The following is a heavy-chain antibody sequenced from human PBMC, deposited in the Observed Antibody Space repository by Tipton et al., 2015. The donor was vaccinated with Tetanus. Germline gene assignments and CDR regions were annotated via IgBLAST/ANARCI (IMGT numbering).Heavy chain of an antibody. CDR2: IYQTGTT. D-gene: IGHD2/OR15-2a*01. J-gene: IGHJ4*02. V-gene: IGHV4-4*09. Sequence: TLSLTCTVSGGSMSTYYWSWIRQPPGKGLEWIGYIYQTGTTYYNPSLKGRVTISMDRSNTQFSLRLDSLTAADTAVYYCARAAGFLGLTHDFWGRGTLVSVSS. CDR3: ARAAGFLGLTHDF. CDR1: GGSMSTYY.